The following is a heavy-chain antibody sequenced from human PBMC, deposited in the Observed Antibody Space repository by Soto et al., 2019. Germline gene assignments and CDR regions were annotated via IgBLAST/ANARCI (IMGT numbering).Heavy chain of an antibody. CDR3: AHSYGHFDY. CDR2: IYWNDDE. J-gene: IGHJ4*02. CDR1: GFSLSSREVG. D-gene: IGHD4-17*01. Sequence: SGPTPVNPTQTLTLTCSFSGFSLSSREVGVGWIRQPPGKALEWLALIYWNDDESYSPSLKSRLTITKDTSKNQVVLIMTNMDPVDTATYYCAHSYGHFDYWGQGILVTVSS. V-gene: IGHV2-5*01.